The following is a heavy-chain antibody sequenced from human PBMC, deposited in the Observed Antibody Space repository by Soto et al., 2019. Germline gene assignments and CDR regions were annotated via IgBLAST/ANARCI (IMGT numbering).Heavy chain of an antibody. CDR1: GFSFSKSD. V-gene: IGHV3-30*03. J-gene: IGHJ4*02. CDR2: ISYDGGNK. CDR3: VRGLYHVGSYPSFDN. D-gene: IGHD1-26*01. Sequence: QVQLVESGGGVVQPGKSMRLSCAAAGFSFSKSDMHWVRQAPGKGLQWVALISYDGGNKQYGDSVKGRFTISRDNSKSTLFLQMDSLRAEDTAVYFCVRGLYHVGSYPSFDNWGQGSLVIVSS.